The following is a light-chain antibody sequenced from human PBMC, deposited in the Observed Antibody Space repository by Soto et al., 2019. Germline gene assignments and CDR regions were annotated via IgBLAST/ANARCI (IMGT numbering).Light chain of an antibody. Sequence: DIQMTQAPSTLSGSVGDRVTITCRASQTISSWLAWYQQKPGKAPKLLIYKASNLKSGLPSRFSGSGSGTEFTLTISSLQPDDVATYYCQHYNSYSEAFGQGNKVQLK. CDR1: QTISSW. CDR2: KAS. V-gene: IGKV1-5*03. J-gene: IGKJ1*01. CDR3: QHYNSYSEA.